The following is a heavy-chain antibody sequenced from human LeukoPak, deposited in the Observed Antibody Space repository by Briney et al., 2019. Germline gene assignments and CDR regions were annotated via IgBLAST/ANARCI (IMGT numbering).Heavy chain of an antibody. V-gene: IGHV3-66*02. Sequence: PGGSLRLSCAASGFTFSSYAMSWVRQAPGKGLEWVSVIYSGGSTYYADSVKGRFTISRDNSKNTLYLQMNSLRAEDTAVYYCAREVRGYCSSTSCESYWGQGTLVTVSS. D-gene: IGHD2-2*01. CDR3: AREVRGYCSSTSCESY. J-gene: IGHJ4*02. CDR1: GFTFSSYA. CDR2: IYSGGST.